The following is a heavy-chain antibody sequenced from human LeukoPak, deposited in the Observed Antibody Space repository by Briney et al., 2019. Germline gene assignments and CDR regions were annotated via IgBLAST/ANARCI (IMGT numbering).Heavy chain of an antibody. D-gene: IGHD6-13*01. V-gene: IGHV4-4*07. J-gene: IGHJ5*02. Sequence: SETLSLTCTVSGGSISSYYWSWIRQPAGKGLEWIGRIYTSGSTNYNPSLKSRVTMSVDTSKNQFSLKLSFVTAADTAVYYCARRSSSWPYNWFDPWGQGTLVTVSS. CDR3: ARRSSSWPYNWFDP. CDR2: IYTSGST. CDR1: GGSISSYY.